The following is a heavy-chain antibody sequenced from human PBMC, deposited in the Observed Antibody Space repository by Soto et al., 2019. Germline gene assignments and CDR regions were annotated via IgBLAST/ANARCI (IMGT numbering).Heavy chain of an antibody. J-gene: IGHJ4*02. Sequence: SETLSLTCPVSGGSISSYYWSWIRQPPGKGLEWIGYIYYSGSTNYNPSPKSRVTISVDTSKNQFSLKLSSVTAADTAVYYCARGALTTYFDYWGQGTLVTVSS. CDR3: ARGALTTYFDY. CDR1: GGSISSYY. V-gene: IGHV4-59*01. CDR2: IYYSGST.